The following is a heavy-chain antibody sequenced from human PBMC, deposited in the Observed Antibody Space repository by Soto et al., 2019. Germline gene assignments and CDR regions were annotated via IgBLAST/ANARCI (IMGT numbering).Heavy chain of an antibody. Sequence: ASVKVSCKASGYTFIGYYLYWVRQAPGQGLEWMGWINPDIGGTNFAQKFQGRVTLTRDTSSSTAYMELSSLRSDDTAMYYCARGRLDYDSSAFPGGAFDIWGQGXMVTVSS. D-gene: IGHD3-22*01. J-gene: IGHJ3*02. V-gene: IGHV1-2*02. CDR2: INPDIGGT. CDR3: ARGRLDYDSSAFPGGAFDI. CDR1: GYTFIGYY.